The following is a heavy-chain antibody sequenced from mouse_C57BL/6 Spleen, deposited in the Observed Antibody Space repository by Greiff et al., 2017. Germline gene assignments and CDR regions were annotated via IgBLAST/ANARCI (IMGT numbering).Heavy chain of an antibody. D-gene: IGHD2-1*01. V-gene: IGHV1-80*01. Sequence: VQLQESGAELVKPGASVKISCKASGYAFSSYWMNWVKQRPGKGLEWIGQIYPGDGDTNYNGKFKGKATLTADKSSSTAYMQLSSLTSEDSAVYFWARKRGYGNYWYFDVWGTGTTVTVSS. CDR1: GYAFSSYW. J-gene: IGHJ1*03. CDR2: IYPGDGDT. CDR3: ARKRGYGNYWYFDV.